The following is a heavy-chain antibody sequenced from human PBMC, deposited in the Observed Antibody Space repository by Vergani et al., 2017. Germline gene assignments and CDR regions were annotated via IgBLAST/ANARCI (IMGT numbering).Heavy chain of an antibody. V-gene: IGHV4-39*01. D-gene: IGHD3-16*01. CDR2: IYNSGNG. CDR1: GDSIISRSYY. Sequence: QMQLQESGPGRVKASETLSLTCTVSGDSIISRSYYWGWIRQPPGKGLEWIGSIYNSGNGVSSSSLKSRVTISADTSKNQFSLRLTSVTAADTAVYYCASGKYYSDSTSHFRGRYFDVWGRGTLVTVPS. J-gene: IGHJ2*01. CDR3: ASGKYYSDSTSHFRGRYFDV.